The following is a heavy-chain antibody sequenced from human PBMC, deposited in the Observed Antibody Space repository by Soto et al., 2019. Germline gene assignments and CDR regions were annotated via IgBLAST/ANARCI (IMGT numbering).Heavy chain of an antibody. CDR1: GGSISSYY. D-gene: IGHD6-19*01. V-gene: IGHV4-59*08. CDR3: ARAVAGTSGIWDY. CDR2: IYYSGST. J-gene: IGHJ4*02. Sequence: SETLSLTCTVSGGSISSYYWSWIRQPPGKGLEWIGYIYYSGSTNYNPSLKSRVTISVDTSKNQFSLKLSSVTAADTAVYYCARAVAGTSGIWDYWGQGTLVTVS.